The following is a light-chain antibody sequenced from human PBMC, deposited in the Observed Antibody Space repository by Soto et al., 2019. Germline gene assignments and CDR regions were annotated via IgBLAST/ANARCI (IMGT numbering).Light chain of an antibody. CDR3: QESMSVPFS. CDR1: QSISNY. V-gene: IGKV1-39*01. CDR2: GAS. Sequence: DIQMTQSPSSLSASVGDRVTITCRASQSISNYLNWYQKKLGKAPKLLIYGASSLQSGVPSRFSGSGWGTDFTLTINSLEPEDSATYYCQESMSVPFSFGGGTKLKIK. J-gene: IGKJ4*01.